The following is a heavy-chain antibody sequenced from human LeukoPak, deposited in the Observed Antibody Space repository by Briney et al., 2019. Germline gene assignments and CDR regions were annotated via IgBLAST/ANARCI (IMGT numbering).Heavy chain of an antibody. Sequence: GASVKVSCKASGYTFTGYYMHWVRQAPGQGLEWMGGIIPTFGTANYAQKFQGRVTITADESTSTAYMELSSLRSEDTAVYYCARSDILTGYAYYYYYYYMDVWGKGTTVTVSS. CDR2: IIPTFGTA. CDR1: GYTFTGYY. V-gene: IGHV1-69*13. CDR3: ARSDILTGYAYYYYYYYMDV. D-gene: IGHD3-9*01. J-gene: IGHJ6*03.